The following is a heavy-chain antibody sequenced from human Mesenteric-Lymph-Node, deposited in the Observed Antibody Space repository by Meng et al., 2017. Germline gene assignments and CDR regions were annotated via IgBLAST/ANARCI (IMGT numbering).Heavy chain of an antibody. CDR3: AKEGTDCSSTSCTFDY. D-gene: IGHD2-2*01. CDR2: ISGSGGST. J-gene: IGHJ4*02. V-gene: IGHV3-23*01. CDR1: GFTFNNYA. Sequence: GWSLRLSCAASGFTFNNYAMCCVRQAPGKGLEWVSGISGSGGSTYYADSVKGRFTISRDNSKNTLYLQMNSLRAEDTAIYYCAKEGTDCSSTSCTFDYWGQGTLVTVSS.